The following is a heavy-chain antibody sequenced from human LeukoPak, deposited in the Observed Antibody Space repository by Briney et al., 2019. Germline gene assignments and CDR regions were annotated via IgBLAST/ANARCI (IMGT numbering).Heavy chain of an antibody. D-gene: IGHD6-13*01. J-gene: IGHJ4*02. V-gene: IGHV4-4*09. CDR2: SCTSGST. Sequence: SEALSLTCTVSGGSISSNCWNWIRQPPGKGLEWIGYSCTSGSTNYNPSLMSRVTISVDTSKNQFSLKLISVTAADTAVYYCARHQHQLVTGYDYWGQGTLVTVSS. CDR1: GGSISSNC. CDR3: ARHQHQLVTGYDY.